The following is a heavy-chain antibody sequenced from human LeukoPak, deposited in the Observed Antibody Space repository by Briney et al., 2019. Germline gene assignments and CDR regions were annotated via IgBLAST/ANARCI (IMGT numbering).Heavy chain of an antibody. V-gene: IGHV4-4*07. CDR1: GGSISSYY. CDR2: IYTSGST. CDR3: ARDGSMVRGTGLDY. Sequence: SETLSLNCTVSGGSISSYYWSWIRQPAGKGLEWIGRIYTSGSTNYNPSLKSRVTMSVDTSKNQFSLKLSSVTAADTAVYYCARDGSMVRGTGLDYWGQGTLVTVSS. J-gene: IGHJ4*02. D-gene: IGHD3-10*01.